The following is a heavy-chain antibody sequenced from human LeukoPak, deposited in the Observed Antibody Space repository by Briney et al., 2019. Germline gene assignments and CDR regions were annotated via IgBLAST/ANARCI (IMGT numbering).Heavy chain of an antibody. CDR1: GYTFTSYG. CDR3: AREGLGELTLDY. Sequence: ASVKVSCKASGYTFTSYGISWVRQAPGQGLEWMGWISAYNGNTNYAQKLQGRVTMTTDTSTNSAYMELRSLRSDDTAVYYCAREGLGELTLDYWGQGTLVTVSS. CDR2: ISAYNGNT. D-gene: IGHD3-16*01. J-gene: IGHJ4*02. V-gene: IGHV1-18*01.